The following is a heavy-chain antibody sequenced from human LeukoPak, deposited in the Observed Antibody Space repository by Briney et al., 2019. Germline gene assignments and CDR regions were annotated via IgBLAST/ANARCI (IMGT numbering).Heavy chain of an antibody. CDR3: ATDYGYYGDDGGFDY. D-gene: IGHD4-17*01. CDR1: GYTLTELS. V-gene: IGHV1-24*01. Sequence: ASVTVSCKVSGYTLTELSMHWVRQAPGKGLEWMGGFDPEDGETIYAQKFQGRVTMTEDTSTDTAYMELSSLRSEDTAVYYCATDYGYYGDDGGFDYWGQGTLVTVSS. J-gene: IGHJ4*02. CDR2: FDPEDGET.